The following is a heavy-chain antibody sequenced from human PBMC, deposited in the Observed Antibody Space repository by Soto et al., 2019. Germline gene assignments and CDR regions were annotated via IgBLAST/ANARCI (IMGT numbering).Heavy chain of an antibody. Sequence: GGSLRLSCAASGFSFSSYAMHWFRQAPGKGLEWVAVISYDGSNKYYADSVKGRFTISRDNSKNTLYLQMNSLRAEDTAVYYCARDPSPQYCSGGSCYCVDYWGQGTLVTVSS. CDR1: GFSFSSYA. CDR3: ARDPSPQYCSGGSCYCVDY. V-gene: IGHV3-30-3*01. J-gene: IGHJ4*02. D-gene: IGHD2-15*01. CDR2: ISYDGSNK.